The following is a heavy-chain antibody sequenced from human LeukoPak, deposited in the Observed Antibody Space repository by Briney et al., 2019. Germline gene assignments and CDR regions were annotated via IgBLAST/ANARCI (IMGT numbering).Heavy chain of an antibody. J-gene: IGHJ4*02. CDR2: ITGRGENT. Sequence: GGSLRLSCAASGITFSSYGMSWVRQAPGKGLEWVSGITGRGENTYYADSVKGRFTISRDNSKNTLYLQMNSLRAEDAAIYYCARDRRLASFDYGGQGTLVTVSS. CDR3: ARDRRLASFDY. V-gene: IGHV3-23*01. CDR1: GITFSSYG. D-gene: IGHD6-25*01.